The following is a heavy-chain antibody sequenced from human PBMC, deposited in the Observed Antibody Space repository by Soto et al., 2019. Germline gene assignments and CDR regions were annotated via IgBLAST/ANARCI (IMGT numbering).Heavy chain of an antibody. Sequence: EVQLVESGGGLVQPGGSLRLSCAASGFTFTNYDMHWVRQVTGKGLEWVSVITTAGDTYYPGSVKGRFTISRKKAKNSLYLQMKSQRGGDTAVYYCARELHGGSYGMDVWGQGTTVTVSS. J-gene: IGHJ6*02. CDR2: ITTAGDT. CDR3: ARELHGGSYGMDV. CDR1: GFTFTNYD. V-gene: IGHV3-13*01.